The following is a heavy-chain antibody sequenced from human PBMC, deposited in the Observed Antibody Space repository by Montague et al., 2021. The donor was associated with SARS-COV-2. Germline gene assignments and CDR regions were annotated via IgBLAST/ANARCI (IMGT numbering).Heavy chain of an antibody. CDR1: GGSISSSYW. CDR2: IYHSGST. J-gene: IGHJ3*01. CDR3: ARGLLRYCSSTSSDNDAVDF. D-gene: IGHD2-2*01. Sequence: SETLSLTCAVSGGSISSSYWWSWVRQPPGKGLEWIGEIYHSGSTXYNPSLKSRVTISVDKSKHQFSLKLTSVTAADTAVYYCARGLLRYCSSTSSDNDAVDFWGQGTMVTVSS. V-gene: IGHV4-4*02.